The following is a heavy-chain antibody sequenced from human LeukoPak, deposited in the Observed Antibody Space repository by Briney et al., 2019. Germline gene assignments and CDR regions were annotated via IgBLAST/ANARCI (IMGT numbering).Heavy chain of an antibody. CDR2: ISSSGSTI. V-gene: IGHV3-48*03. CDR1: GFTFSSYE. J-gene: IGHJ6*02. Sequence: GGSLRLSCAASGFTFSSYEMNWVRQAPGKGLEWVSYISSSGSTIYYADSVKGRITISRDNAKNSLYLQMNSLRAEDTAVYYCAREATIRFYGMDVWGQGTTVTVSS. D-gene: IGHD5-12*01. CDR3: AREATIRFYGMDV.